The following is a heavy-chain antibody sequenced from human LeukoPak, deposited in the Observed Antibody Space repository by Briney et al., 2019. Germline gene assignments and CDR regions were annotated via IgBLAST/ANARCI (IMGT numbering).Heavy chain of an antibody. J-gene: IGHJ5*02. CDR2: ISSSSSTI. D-gene: IGHD3-22*01. Sequence: PGGSLRLSCAASGFTFSSYNMNWVRQAPGKGLEWVSYISSSSSTIYYADSVKGRFTISRDNAKNSLYLQMNSLRAEDAAVYYCARESGGYYPWFDPWGQGTLVTVSS. CDR1: GFTFSSYN. V-gene: IGHV3-48*01. CDR3: ARESGGYYPWFDP.